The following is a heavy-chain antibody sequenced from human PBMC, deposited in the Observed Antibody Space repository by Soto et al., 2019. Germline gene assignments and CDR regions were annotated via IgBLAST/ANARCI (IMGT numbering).Heavy chain of an antibody. D-gene: IGHD2-2*01. CDR1: GGTFSSYA. J-gene: IGHJ5*02. CDR2: IIPIFGTA. V-gene: IGHV1-69*13. CDR3: ARAVKVVPAAPNWFDP. Sequence: GASVKVSCKASGGTFSSYAISWVRQAPGQGLEWMGGIIPIFGTANYAQKFQGRVTITADESTSTAYMELSSLRSEDTAVYYCARAVKVVPAAPNWFDPWGQGTLVTVSS.